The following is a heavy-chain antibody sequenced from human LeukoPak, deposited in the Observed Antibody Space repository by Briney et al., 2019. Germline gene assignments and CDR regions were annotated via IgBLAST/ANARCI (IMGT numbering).Heavy chain of an antibody. Sequence: SVKVSCKASGGTFSSYAISWVRQAPGQGLEWMGRIIPILGIANYAQKLQGRVTMTTDTSTSTVYMELSSLRSEDTAVYYCARGMLDYYDSSGYYLLDYWGQGTLVTVSS. V-gene: IGHV1-69*04. CDR3: ARGMLDYYDSSGYYLLDY. CDR1: GGTFSSYA. CDR2: IIPILGIA. D-gene: IGHD3-22*01. J-gene: IGHJ4*02.